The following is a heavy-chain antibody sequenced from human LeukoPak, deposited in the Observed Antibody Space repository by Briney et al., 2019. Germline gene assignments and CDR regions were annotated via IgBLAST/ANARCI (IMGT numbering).Heavy chain of an antibody. CDR2: ISAYNGNT. CDR1: GYTFTSYG. CDR3: ATSAVHSSSWYSYWFDP. J-gene: IGHJ5*02. Sequence: ASVKVSCKASGYTFTSYGISWVRQAPGQGLEWMGWISAYNGNTNYAQKLQGRVTMTTDTSTSTAYMELRSLRSDDTAVYYCATSAVHSSSWYSYWFDPWGQGTLVTVSS. V-gene: IGHV1-18*01. D-gene: IGHD6-13*01.